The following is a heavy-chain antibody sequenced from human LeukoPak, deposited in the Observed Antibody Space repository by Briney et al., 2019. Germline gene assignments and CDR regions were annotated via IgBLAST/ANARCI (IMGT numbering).Heavy chain of an antibody. Sequence: PGGSLRLSCAASGFTFDDFAMHWVRQAPGKGLEWVSGISWNSGSIGYADSVKGRFTISRDNAKKSLYLQMNSLRPEDTALYYCAKDIGGYLYYYLEYWGQGTLVTVSS. J-gene: IGHJ4*02. CDR1: GFTFDDFA. CDR2: ISWNSGSI. D-gene: IGHD5-12*01. CDR3: AKDIGGYLYYYLEY. V-gene: IGHV3-9*01.